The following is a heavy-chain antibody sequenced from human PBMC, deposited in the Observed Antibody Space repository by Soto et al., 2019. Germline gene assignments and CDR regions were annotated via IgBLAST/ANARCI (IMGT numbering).Heavy chain of an antibody. CDR3: ARQGDSRILRDTFDI. J-gene: IGHJ3*02. Sequence: QVQLVQPGAEVKQPGASVKVSCKSSGYTFTHYAMHWVRQAPGQGLEWLGWINTDNGNTAFSQKFQGRVSITMDTSASTAYVELSSLISEDTAVYYCARQGDSRILRDTFDIWGQGTLVTVAS. D-gene: IGHD2-8*01. CDR1: GYTFTHYA. V-gene: IGHV1-3*04. CDR2: INTDNGNT.